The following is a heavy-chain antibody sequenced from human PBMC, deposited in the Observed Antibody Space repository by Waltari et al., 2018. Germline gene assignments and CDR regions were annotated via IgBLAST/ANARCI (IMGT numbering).Heavy chain of an antibody. CDR1: GFTFSTYG. CDR3: AKSASGSSPGWSDP. CDR2: IRYDGNDK. D-gene: IGHD6-6*01. V-gene: IGHV3-30*02. J-gene: IGHJ5*02. Sequence: QVQLVESGGGVVQPGGSLRLSCAASGFTFSTYGMHWVRQAPGKGLEWVSFIRYDGNDKYYTDSVKGPFTISRDNSKNTLYLQMNSLRAEDTAVYYCAKSASGSSPGWSDPWGQGTLVTVSS.